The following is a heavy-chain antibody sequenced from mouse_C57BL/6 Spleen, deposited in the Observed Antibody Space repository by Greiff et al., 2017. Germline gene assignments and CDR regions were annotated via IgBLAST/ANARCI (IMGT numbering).Heavy chain of an antibody. CDR1: GYTFTSYW. V-gene: IGHV1-5*01. Sequence: EVQLVESGTVLARPGASVKMSCKTSGYTFTSYWMHWVKQRPGQGLEWIGAIYPGNSDTSYNQKFKGKAKLTAVTSASTAYMELSSLTNEDSAVYYGTPFDYYGSSPAWFAYWGQGTLVTVSA. D-gene: IGHD1-1*01. CDR3: TPFDYYGSSPAWFAY. J-gene: IGHJ3*01. CDR2: IYPGNSDT.